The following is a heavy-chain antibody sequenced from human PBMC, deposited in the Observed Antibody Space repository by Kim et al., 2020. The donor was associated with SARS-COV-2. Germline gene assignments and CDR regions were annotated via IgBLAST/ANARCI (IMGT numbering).Heavy chain of an antibody. D-gene: IGHD2-15*01. CDR1: GGSISTSNW. CDR2: IYHGGTT. J-gene: IGHJ3*02. V-gene: IGHV4-4*02. CDR3: AGEGVVGAADGAAFDI. Sequence: SETLSLTCAVSGGSISTSNWWSWVRQPPGKGLEWIGEIYHGGTTNYNPSLKSRVTISEDKSKNQFSLKLSSVTAADTAVYYCAGEGVVGAADGAAFDIWGQGTMVTVSS.